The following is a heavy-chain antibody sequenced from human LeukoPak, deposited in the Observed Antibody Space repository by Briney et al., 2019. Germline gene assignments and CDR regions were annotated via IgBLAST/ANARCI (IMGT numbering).Heavy chain of an antibody. CDR1: AFTFSSYW. V-gene: IGHV3-7*05. CDR2: IKEDGSDK. CDR3: VRDGIRDIPGVITIRYDY. Sequence: PGGSLRLSCSASAFTFSSYWMTWVRQAPGKGLEWGATIKEDGSDKYYVDSVRGRFTISRDNAENSLYLQMNSLRAEDTALYYCVRDGIRDIPGVITIRYDYWGQGTLVTVSS. J-gene: IGHJ4*02. D-gene: IGHD3-10*01.